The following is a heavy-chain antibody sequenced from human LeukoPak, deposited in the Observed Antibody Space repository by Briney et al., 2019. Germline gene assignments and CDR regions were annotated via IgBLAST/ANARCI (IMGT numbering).Heavy chain of an antibody. J-gene: IGHJ4*02. CDR1: GGSFSGYY. D-gene: IGHD6-13*01. CDR2: INHSGST. Sequence: PSETLSLTCAVYGGSFSGYYWSWIRHPPGKGLEWIGEINHSGSTNYNPSLKSRVTISVDTSKNQFSLKLSSVTAADTAVYYCAGRIAAAGTGVDYWGQGTLVTVSS. CDR3: AGRIAAAGTGVDY. V-gene: IGHV4-34*01.